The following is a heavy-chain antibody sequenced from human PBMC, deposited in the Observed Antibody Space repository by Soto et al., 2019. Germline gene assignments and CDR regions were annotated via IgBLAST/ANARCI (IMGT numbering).Heavy chain of an antibody. D-gene: IGHD3-10*01. V-gene: IGHV3-53*01. CDR1: GFTVSSNY. J-gene: IGHJ4*02. CDR2: IYSGGST. CDR3: ARTRHRPSPGMFDY. Sequence: EVQLVESGGGLIQPGGSLRLSCAASGFTVSSNYMSWVRQAPGKGLEWVSVIYSGGSTYYADSVKGRFTISRDNSKNTLYLQMNSLRAEDTAVYYCARTRHRPSPGMFDYWGQGTLVTVSS.